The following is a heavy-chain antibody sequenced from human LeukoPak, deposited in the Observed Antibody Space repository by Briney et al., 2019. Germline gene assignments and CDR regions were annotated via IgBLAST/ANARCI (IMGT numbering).Heavy chain of an antibody. J-gene: IGHJ4*02. CDR2: INHSGST. CDR3: ARGSGPGGY. CDR1: GDSISGYY. Sequence: PSETLSLTCSVSGDSISGYYWSWIRQPPGKGLEWIGEINHSGSTNYNPSLKSRVTISVDTSKNQFSLKLSSVTAADTAVYYCARGSGPGGYWGQGTLVTVSS. V-gene: IGHV4-34*01. D-gene: IGHD3-10*01.